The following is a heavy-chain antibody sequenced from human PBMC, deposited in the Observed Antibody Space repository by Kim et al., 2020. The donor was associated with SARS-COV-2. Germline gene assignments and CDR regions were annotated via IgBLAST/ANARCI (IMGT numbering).Heavy chain of an antibody. J-gene: IGHJ6*03. D-gene: IGHD6-13*01. CDR2: IGTAGDT. CDR1: GFTFSSYD. CDR3: ARGSSSWYPPYYYYMDV. V-gene: IGHV3-13*01. Sequence: WGSLRLSCAASGFTFSSYDMHWVRQATGKGLEWVSAIGTAGDTYYPGSVKGRFTISRENAKNSLYLQMNSLRAGDTAVYYCARGSSSWYPPYYYYMDVWGKGTTVTVSS.